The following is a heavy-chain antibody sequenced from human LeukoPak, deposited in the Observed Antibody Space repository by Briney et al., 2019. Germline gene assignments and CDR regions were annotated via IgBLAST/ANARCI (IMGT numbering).Heavy chain of an antibody. CDR3: ARLSDLGELAY. D-gene: IGHD3-16*01. Sequence: ASVKVSCKASGYTFTSYGISWVRQAPGQGLERMGEISPYNGNTNHAQKLQGRDTLTTDTSTSTAYMELRSLRSDDTAVYYCARLSDLGELAYWGQGTLVTVSS. CDR2: ISPYNGNT. V-gene: IGHV1-18*01. CDR1: GYTFTSYG. J-gene: IGHJ4*02.